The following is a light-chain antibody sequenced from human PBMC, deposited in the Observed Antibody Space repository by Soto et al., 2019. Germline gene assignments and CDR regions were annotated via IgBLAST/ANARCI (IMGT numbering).Light chain of an antibody. J-gene: IGKJ1*01. CDR3: HQYGNLGT. CDR1: QSVSSSH. CDR2: GAS. Sequence: EIVLTQSPGTLSLSPGERATLSCRASQSVSSSHLAWYQQKPGQAPRLLIYGASSRATGIPDRFSGSGSGTHFALTISRLEPEDFAVYFCHQYGNLGTFGQGTKVEI. V-gene: IGKV3-20*01.